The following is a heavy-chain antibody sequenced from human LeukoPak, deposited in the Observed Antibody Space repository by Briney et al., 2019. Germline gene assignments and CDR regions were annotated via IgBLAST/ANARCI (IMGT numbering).Heavy chain of an antibody. J-gene: IGHJ5*02. CDR3: ARSFDYGDYPPNAWFDP. D-gene: IGHD4-17*01. Sequence: SSETLSLTCAVYGGPFSGYYWSWIRQPPGKGLEWIGEINHSGSTYYNPSLKSRVTISVDTSKNQFSLKLSSVTAADTAVYYCARSFDYGDYPPNAWFDPWGQGTLVTVSS. CDR1: GGPFSGYY. V-gene: IGHV4-34*01. CDR2: INHSGST.